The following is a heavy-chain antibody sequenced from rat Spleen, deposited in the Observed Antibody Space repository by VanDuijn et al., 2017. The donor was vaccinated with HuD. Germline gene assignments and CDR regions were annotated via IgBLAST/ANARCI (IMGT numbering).Heavy chain of an antibody. CDR3: ARCWVYGDYFDY. J-gene: IGHJ2*01. CDR1: GHSITSYY. Sequence: EVQLQESGPGLVKPSQSFSLTCSVTGHSITSYYWGWIRKFPGNKMEWIGHISYSGSTSYNPSLKSRISITRDTSKNQFFLQLNSVTTEDTATYYCARCWVYGDYFDYWGQGVMVTVSS. D-gene: IGHD1-9*01. V-gene: IGHV3-1*01. CDR2: ISYSGST.